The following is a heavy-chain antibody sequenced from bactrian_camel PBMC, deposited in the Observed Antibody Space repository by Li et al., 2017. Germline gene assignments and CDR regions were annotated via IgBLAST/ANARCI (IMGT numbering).Heavy chain of an antibody. D-gene: IGHD1*01. Sequence: VQLVESGGGSVQAGGSLTLSCAASGSTASRAYITWVRQAPGKGLEWVAYITNTGYNTYYADSAKGRFTISKDDAKNIVYLQMDSLKVEDTATYYCAADLTCRPGDARIVRRRLRAMDAWGKGTQVTVS. CDR1: GSTASRAY. V-gene: IGHV3-2*01. J-gene: IGHJ7*01. CDR2: ITNTGYNT.